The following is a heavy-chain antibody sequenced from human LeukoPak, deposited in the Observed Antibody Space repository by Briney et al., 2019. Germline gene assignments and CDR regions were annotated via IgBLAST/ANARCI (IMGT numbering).Heavy chain of an antibody. CDR1: GFTFSSYG. D-gene: IGHD3-22*01. J-gene: IGHJ4*02. Sequence: GGSLRLSCAASGFTFSSYGMHWVRQAPGKGLEWVAVIWYDGSNKYYADSVKGRFTISRDNSKNTLYLQMNSLRAEDTAVYYCARDLRPYDSSGHYYLDYWGQGTLVTVSS. CDR3: ARDLRPYDSSGHYYLDY. CDR2: IWYDGSNK. V-gene: IGHV3-33*01.